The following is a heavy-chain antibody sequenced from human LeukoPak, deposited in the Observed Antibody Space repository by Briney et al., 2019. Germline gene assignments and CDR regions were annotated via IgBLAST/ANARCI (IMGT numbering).Heavy chain of an antibody. Sequence: ASVKVSCKASGYTFTGYYMHWVRQGPGQGLEWMGWINPDSGGTYFAQKFQGRVTLTRDTSTSTDYMDLSSLRSDDTALYYCARGRSLFEVFVSGWYLDFWGEGILVTVSS. J-gene: IGHJ4*02. D-gene: IGHD6-19*01. CDR2: INPDSGGT. CDR1: GYTFTGYY. V-gene: IGHV1-2*02. CDR3: ARGRSLFEVFVSGWYLDF.